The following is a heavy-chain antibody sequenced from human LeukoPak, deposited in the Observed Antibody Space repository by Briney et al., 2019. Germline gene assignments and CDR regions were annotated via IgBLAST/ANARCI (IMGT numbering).Heavy chain of an antibody. V-gene: IGHV3-23*01. CDR3: AREEAVTGYGDYYYYMDV. D-gene: IGHD3-9*01. Sequence: PGGSLRLSCAASGFIFSSYEMNWVRQAPGKGLEWVSGISGSGDSTYYADSVKGRFTISRDNSKNTLYLQMNSLRAEDTAVYYCAREEAVTGYGDYYYYMDVWGKGTTVTVSS. CDR2: ISGSGDST. J-gene: IGHJ6*03. CDR1: GFIFSSYE.